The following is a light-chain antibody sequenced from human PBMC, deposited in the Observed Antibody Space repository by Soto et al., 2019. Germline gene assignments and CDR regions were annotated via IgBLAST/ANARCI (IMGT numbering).Light chain of an antibody. CDR1: QSISSY. CDR2: AAS. J-gene: IGKJ3*01. CDR3: QQSYSTPT. Sequence: DIQMTQSPSSLSASVGDRVTITCRASQSISSYLNWYQQKPGKAPKLLIYAASSLQSGVPSRFSGSGSGTDFTLTISSLQPEDFATYYCQQSYSTPTFGPGTKVDI. V-gene: IGKV1-39*01.